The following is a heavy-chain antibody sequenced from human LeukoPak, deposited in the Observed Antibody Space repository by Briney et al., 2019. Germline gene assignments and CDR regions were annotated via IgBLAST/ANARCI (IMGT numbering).Heavy chain of an antibody. CDR3: ARGYSYGRYYFAY. J-gene: IGHJ4*02. CDR1: GGSISSYY. CDR2: IYYSGST. D-gene: IGHD5-18*01. Sequence: SETLSLTCTVSGGSISSYYWSWIRQPPGKGLEWIGYIYYSGSTNYNPSLKSRVTISVDTSKNQFSLKLSSVTAADTAVYYCARGYSYGRYYFAYWGQGTLVTVSS. V-gene: IGHV4-59*01.